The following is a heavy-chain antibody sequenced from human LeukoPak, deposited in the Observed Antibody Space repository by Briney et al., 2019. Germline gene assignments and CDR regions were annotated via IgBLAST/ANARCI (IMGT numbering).Heavy chain of an antibody. J-gene: IGHJ4*02. V-gene: IGHV4-34*01. D-gene: IGHD3-22*01. CDR3: ARQRAWGSSGYYPTPTYYFDY. Sequence: RASETLSLTCAVYGGSFSGYYWSWIRQPPGKGLEWIGEINHSGSTNYNPSLKSRVTISVDTSKNQFSLKLSSVTAADTAVYYCARQRAWGSSGYYPTPTYYFDYWGQGTLVTVSS. CDR2: INHSGST. CDR1: GGSFSGYY.